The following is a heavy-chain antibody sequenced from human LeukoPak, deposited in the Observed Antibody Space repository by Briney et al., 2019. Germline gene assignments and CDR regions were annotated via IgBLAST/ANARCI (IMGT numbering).Heavy chain of an antibody. CDR2: INAGNGNT. D-gene: IGHD4-17*01. CDR3: ARNRYGDYGDWFDP. CDR1: RYTFTSYA. V-gene: IGHV1-3*01. Sequence: ASVKVSCKASRYTFTSYAMHWVRQAPGQRLEWMGWINAGNGNTKYSQKFQGRVTITRDTSASTAYMELSSLRSEDTAVYYCARNRYGDYGDWFDPWGQGTLVTVSS. J-gene: IGHJ5*02.